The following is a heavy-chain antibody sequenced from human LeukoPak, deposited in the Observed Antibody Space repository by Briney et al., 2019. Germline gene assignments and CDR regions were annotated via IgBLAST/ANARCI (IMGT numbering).Heavy chain of an antibody. CDR1: GFTFSSYW. V-gene: IGHV3-7*05. Sequence: PGGSLSLSCAASGFTFSSYWMSWVRQAPGKGREWVANIKQGGSENYYVDSMKGRSTISRNNAKTSQYLKINLLRAENTAVYYSTRDLNSSYDSSGYGYWGQGTLVTVSS. CDR2: IKQGGSEN. J-gene: IGHJ4*02. CDR3: TRDLNSSYDSSGYGY. D-gene: IGHD3-22*01.